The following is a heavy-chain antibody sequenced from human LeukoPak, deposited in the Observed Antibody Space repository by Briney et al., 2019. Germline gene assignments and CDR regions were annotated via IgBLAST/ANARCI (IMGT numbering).Heavy chain of an antibody. D-gene: IGHD2-21*02. CDR1: GGTFSSYA. Sequence: SVKVSCKASGGTFSSYAISWVRQAPGQGLEWMGGIIPIFGTANYAQKFQGRVTITTDESTSTAYMELSSLRSEDTAVYYCAREPYCGGDCYSYYYYYGMDVWGQGTTVTVSS. CDR3: AREPYCGGDCYSYYYYYGMDV. J-gene: IGHJ6*02. V-gene: IGHV1-69*05. CDR2: IIPIFGTA.